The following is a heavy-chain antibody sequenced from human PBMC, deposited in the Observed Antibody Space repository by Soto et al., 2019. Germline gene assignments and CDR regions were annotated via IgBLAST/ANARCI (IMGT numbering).Heavy chain of an antibody. J-gene: IGHJ4*02. CDR1: GFTFSSYG. D-gene: IGHD5-18*01. V-gene: IGHV3-33*01. CDR3: AVMDTAMVTEVSN. CDR2: IWYDGSNK. Sequence: QVQLVESGGGVVQPGRSLRLSCAASGFTFSSYGMHWVRQAPGKGLEWVAVIWYDGSNKYYADSVKGRFTISRDNSKNTLYLQMNSLRAEDTAVYYCAVMDTAMVTEVSNWGQGTLVTVSS.